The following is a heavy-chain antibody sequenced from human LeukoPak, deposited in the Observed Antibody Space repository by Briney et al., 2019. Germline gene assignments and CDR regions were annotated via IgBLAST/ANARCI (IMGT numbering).Heavy chain of an antibody. J-gene: IGHJ4*02. CDR2: IKQDGSEK. V-gene: IGHV3-7*01. Sequence: GGSLRLSCAASGFTLSSYWMSWVRQAPGKGLEWVANIKQDGSEKYHVDSVKGRFTISRDNAKNSLYLQMNSLRAEDTAVYSCAGEGDSSGYYDDYWGQGTLVTVSS. CDR1: GFTLSSYW. CDR3: AGEGDSSGYYDDY. D-gene: IGHD3-22*01.